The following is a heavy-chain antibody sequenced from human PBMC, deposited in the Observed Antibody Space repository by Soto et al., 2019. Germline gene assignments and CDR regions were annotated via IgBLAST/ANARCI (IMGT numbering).Heavy chain of an antibody. CDR3: ARGPNWGYRFDS. Sequence: QVQLVQSGAEVKKPGSSVKVSCEASGGTFSGHAISWVRQAPGQGPEWMGGLIPLFGTTQHAQNFQGRLTITADKSTSTAYMELTSLRFEDTAIYSCARGPNWGYRFDSWGQGTLVTVSS. CDR1: GGTFSGHA. J-gene: IGHJ4*02. D-gene: IGHD7-27*01. CDR2: LIPLFGTT. V-gene: IGHV1-69*06.